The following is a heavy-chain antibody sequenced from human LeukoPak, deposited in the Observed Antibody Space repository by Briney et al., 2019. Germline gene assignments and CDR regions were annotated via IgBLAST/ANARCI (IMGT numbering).Heavy chain of an antibody. D-gene: IGHD3-10*01. Sequence: GGSLRLSCAASGFTFSSYSMNWVRQAPGKGLEWVSSISSSSSYIYYADSVKGRFTISRDNAKNSLYLQMNSLRAEDTAVYYCARGGKLTMLRGVNDYWGQGTLVTVSS. J-gene: IGHJ4*02. CDR2: ISSSSSYI. CDR1: GFTFSSYS. V-gene: IGHV3-21*01. CDR3: ARGGKLTMLRGVNDY.